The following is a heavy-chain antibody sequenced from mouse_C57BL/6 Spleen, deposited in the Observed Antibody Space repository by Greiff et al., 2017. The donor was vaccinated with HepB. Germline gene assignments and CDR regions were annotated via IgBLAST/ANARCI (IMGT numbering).Heavy chain of an antibody. CDR3: ARWGSNDAMDY. V-gene: IGHV1-82*01. CDR1: GYAFSSSW. J-gene: IGHJ4*01. Sequence: VQLQQSGPELVKPGASVKISCKASGYAFSSSWMNWVKQRPGKGLEWIGRIYPGDGDTNYNGKFKGKATLTADKSSSTAYMQLSSLTSEDSAVYFCARWGSNDAMDYWGQGTSVTVSS. CDR2: IYPGDGDT. D-gene: IGHD2-5*01.